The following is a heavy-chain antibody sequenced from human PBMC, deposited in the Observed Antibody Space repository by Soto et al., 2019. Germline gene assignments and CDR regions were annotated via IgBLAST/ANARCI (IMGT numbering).Heavy chain of an antibody. V-gene: IGHV3-23*01. J-gene: IGHJ4*02. CDR1: GFTFSSYA. Sequence: GGSLRLSCAASGFTFSSYAMSWVRQAPGKGLEWVSAIIGGGGNTYHADSVKGRFTISRDNSKNTLSLQMNSLRAEDTAVYYCAKVSGTYYKFQYLDYWGQGTLVTVSS. CDR2: IIGGGGNT. D-gene: IGHD3-10*01. CDR3: AKVSGTYYKFQYLDY.